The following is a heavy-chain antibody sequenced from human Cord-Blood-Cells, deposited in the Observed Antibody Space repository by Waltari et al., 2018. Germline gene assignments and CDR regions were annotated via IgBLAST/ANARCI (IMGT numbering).Heavy chain of an antibody. J-gene: IGHJ4*02. V-gene: IGHV4-34*01. CDR1: GGSFSGYY. CDR2: IQHGGIP. D-gene: IGHD3-22*01. Sequence: QVQLQQWGAGLLKPSENLSLTCAVYGGSFSGYYWSWIRQPPGKGLGWVGEIQHGGIPDYTPALKSPVTLLGYSSKHQVPLKLNSVTAADTAVYYCARVFAMSYDSSGYYFDYWGQGTLVTVAS. CDR3: ARVFAMSYDSSGYYFDY.